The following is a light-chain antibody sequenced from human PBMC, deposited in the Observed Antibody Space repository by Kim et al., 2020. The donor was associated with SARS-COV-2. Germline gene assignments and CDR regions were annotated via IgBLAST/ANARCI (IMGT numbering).Light chain of an antibody. CDR3: QQYSGWPRT. V-gene: IGKV3-15*01. CDR2: GAS. Sequence: GERATLSGRASGSVSSNLAWYQQKPGQVPSLLICGASTRATAMPARFSASGSGTEFTLTISSLQSEDFAVYYCQQYSGWPRTFGQGTKVDIK. J-gene: IGKJ1*01. CDR1: GSVSSN.